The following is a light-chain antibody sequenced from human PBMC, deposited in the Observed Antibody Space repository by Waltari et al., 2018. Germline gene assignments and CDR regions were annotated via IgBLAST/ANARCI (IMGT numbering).Light chain of an antibody. CDR2: SHN. Sequence: QSAMTQPPSASGTPGQTVTISCFGGSSNVGNNPVNWYQQLPGTAPNVLIYSHNQRRSGVPDRFSGSKSGTTASLAIRGLQSEDEADYYCAAWDYKLNGVLYGGGTKLTVL. CDR3: AAWDYKLNGVL. CDR1: SSNVGNNP. J-gene: IGLJ3*02. V-gene: IGLV1-44*01.